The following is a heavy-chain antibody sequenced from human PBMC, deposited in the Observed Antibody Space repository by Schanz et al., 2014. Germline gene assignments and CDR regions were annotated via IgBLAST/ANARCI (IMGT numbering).Heavy chain of an antibody. Sequence: QVQLVQSGAEVKKPGSSMKVSCKASGGTFSSFGINWVRQAPGQGLEWMGRIIPIHGIVNYAQRFQDRVRITADKSTSTAYMELSSLRSDDTAVYYCARGGGPEDVFDIWGQGTILTVSS. V-gene: IGHV1-69*04. J-gene: IGHJ3*02. CDR3: ARGGGPEDVFDI. CDR1: GGTFSSFG. D-gene: IGHD5-12*01. CDR2: IIPIHGIV.